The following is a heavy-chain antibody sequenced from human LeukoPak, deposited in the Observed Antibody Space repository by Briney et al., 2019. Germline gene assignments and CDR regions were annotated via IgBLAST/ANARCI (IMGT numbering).Heavy chain of an antibody. CDR3: ASQYYDSAGNPTFDY. CDR1: GYTLTRHY. V-gene: IGHV1-46*01. Sequence: ASVKVSCKASGYTLTRHYMHWVRQAPGQGLEWMGIINPSGDITSYAQKFQGRVTMTRETSASTVYMELSSLRSEDTAVYYCASQYYDSAGNPTFDYWGQGTLVSVSP. CDR2: INPSGDIT. D-gene: IGHD3-16*01. J-gene: IGHJ4*02.